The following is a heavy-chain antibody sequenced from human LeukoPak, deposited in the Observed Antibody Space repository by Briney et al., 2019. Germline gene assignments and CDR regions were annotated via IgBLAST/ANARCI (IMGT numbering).Heavy chain of an antibody. D-gene: IGHD3-16*02. Sequence: ASVKVSCKASGYTFSHYDINWVRRAPGQGLEWMGWMNPNSGRRVYAQKFQGRVTMTRNSSINTAYMELTSLRSDDTAVYYCARGLRSDYWGHGTLVTVSS. CDR3: ARGLRSDY. CDR1: GYTFSHYD. CDR2: MNPNSGRR. V-gene: IGHV1-8*01. J-gene: IGHJ4*01.